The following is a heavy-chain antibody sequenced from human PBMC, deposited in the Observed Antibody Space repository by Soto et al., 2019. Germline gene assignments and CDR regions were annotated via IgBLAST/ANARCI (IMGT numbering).Heavy chain of an antibody. Sequence: SETLSLTCTVSGFSISSYYWSWIRLPPGKGLEWIGYIHYTENAKYNPSLKSRVTMSVDTSKSQFSLKMSSVTAADTAVYYCAGSYSNSWHDYWGQGTLVT. CDR2: IHYTENA. V-gene: IGHV4-59*08. CDR1: GFSISSYY. J-gene: IGHJ4*02. D-gene: IGHD6-13*01. CDR3: AGSYSNSWHDY.